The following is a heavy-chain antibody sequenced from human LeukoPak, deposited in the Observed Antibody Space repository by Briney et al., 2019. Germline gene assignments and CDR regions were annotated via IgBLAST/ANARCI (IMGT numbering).Heavy chain of an antibody. CDR2: INPNSGGT. D-gene: IGHD2-2*01. CDR1: GYSFVGYY. J-gene: IGHJ4*02. CDR3: ASRDCSRTTCTSDY. V-gene: IGHV1-2*02. Sequence: ASVKVSCKDSGYSFVGYYMHWVRQAPGQGLEWMGWINPNSGGTNYAQKFQGRVTMTRDTSISTAYMELSRLRSDDTAVYYCASRDCSRTTCTSDYWGQGTLVTVSS.